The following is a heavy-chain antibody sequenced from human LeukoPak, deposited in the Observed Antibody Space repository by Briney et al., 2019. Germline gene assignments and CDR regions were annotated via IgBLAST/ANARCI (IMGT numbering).Heavy chain of an antibody. Sequence: PSETLSLTSAVSGYSISSDNYWVWVRQPPGQGLEWTGGIYHSGSTYYNPSLKSRVTMSVDTSKKQFSLKLSSVTAADTAVYYCARAPRDSSSSNYMRRFDYWGQGTLVTVSS. V-gene: IGHV4-38-2*01. CDR1: GYSISSDNY. CDR2: IYHSGST. CDR3: ARAPRDSSSSNYMRRFDY. D-gene: IGHD3-22*01. J-gene: IGHJ4*02.